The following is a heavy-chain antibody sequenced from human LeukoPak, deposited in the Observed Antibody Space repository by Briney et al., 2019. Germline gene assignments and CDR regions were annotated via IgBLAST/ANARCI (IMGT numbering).Heavy chain of an antibody. J-gene: IGHJ6*02. CDR3: ARQPYCGGDCYPEAGYYGMDV. CDR2: IIPILGIA. D-gene: IGHD2-21*02. V-gene: IGHV1-69*04. CDR1: GGTFSSYA. Sequence: SVKVSCKASGGTFSSYAISRVRQAPGQVLEWMGRIIPILGIANYAQKFQGRVTITADKSTSTAYMELSSLRSEDTAVYYCARQPYCGGDCYPEAGYYGMDVWGQGTTVTVSS.